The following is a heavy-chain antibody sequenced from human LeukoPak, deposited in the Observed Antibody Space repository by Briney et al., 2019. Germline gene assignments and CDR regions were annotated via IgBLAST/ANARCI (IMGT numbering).Heavy chain of an antibody. Sequence: HGESLKISFKGSGXSFTNYCIGWVRQMPGKGLEWMGIIYPGDSDTRYSPSFQGQVTISADKFIRTAHLQWSSLKASDTAMYYCVRRSGHGSGSYYLFDSWGQGTLVTVSS. D-gene: IGHD3-10*01. J-gene: IGHJ4*02. CDR3: VRRSGHGSGSYYLFDS. CDR1: GXSFTNYC. CDR2: IYPGDSDT. V-gene: IGHV5-51*01.